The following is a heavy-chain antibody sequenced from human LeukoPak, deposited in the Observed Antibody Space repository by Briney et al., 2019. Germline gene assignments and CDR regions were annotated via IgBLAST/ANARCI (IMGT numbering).Heavy chain of an antibody. CDR2: ISTYNGNT. Sequence: ASVKVSCKASGYSFTSFGISWVRQAPGQGLEWMGGISTYNGNTNYAQKLQGRVTMTTDTSTSTAYMELRSLRSDDTAVYYCARGAVRFLGARYGMDVWGQGTTVTVSS. CDR3: ARGAVRFLGARYGMDV. V-gene: IGHV1-18*01. J-gene: IGHJ6*02. CDR1: GYSFTSFG. D-gene: IGHD3-3*01.